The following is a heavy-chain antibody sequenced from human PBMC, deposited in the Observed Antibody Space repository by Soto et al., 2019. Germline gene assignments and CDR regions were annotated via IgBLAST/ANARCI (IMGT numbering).Heavy chain of an antibody. J-gene: IGHJ6*02. CDR2: ISESGGTT. D-gene: IGHD3-3*01. V-gene: IGHV3-48*03. CDR1: GFTLSSHE. CDR3: ARDRSLIFAVPPYGMDV. Sequence: GGSLRLSCFVSGFTLSSHEMNWVRQAPCKGPEWVSKISESGGTTSYADSVRGRFTISRDNARDSLYLHMSSLRAEDTAVYYCARDRSLIFAVPPYGMDVWGQGTTVTVSS.